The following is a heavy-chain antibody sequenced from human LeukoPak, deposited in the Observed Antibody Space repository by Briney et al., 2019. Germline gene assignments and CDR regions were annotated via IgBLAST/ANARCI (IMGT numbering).Heavy chain of an antibody. D-gene: IGHD5-24*01. CDR3: AKMRDCSADY. J-gene: IGHJ4*02. CDR1: RGSISSSSYH. Sequence: SVTLSLTCTVSRGSISSSSYHWGWLRPPPGKGLEWIGNLYYTGPKSQHPSLQSRVTISVDTSKNHFFLKLSSVTAEDTAVYYCAKMRDCSADYWGQGTLVTVS. V-gene: IGHV4-39*02. CDR2: LYYTGPK.